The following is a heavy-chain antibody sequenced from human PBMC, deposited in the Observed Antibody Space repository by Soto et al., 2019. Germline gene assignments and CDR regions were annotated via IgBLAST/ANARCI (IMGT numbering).Heavy chain of an antibody. CDR2: INPNSGGT. Sequence: GASVKVSCKASGYTFTGYYMHWVRQAPGQGLEWMGWINPNSGGTNYAQKFQGRVTMTRDTSISTAYMELSRLRSDDTAVYYCARDIYCSGGSCYSGSVDYYGMDVWGQGTTVTVSS. D-gene: IGHD2-15*01. CDR3: ARDIYCSGGSCYSGSVDYYGMDV. V-gene: IGHV1-2*02. J-gene: IGHJ6*02. CDR1: GYTFTGYY.